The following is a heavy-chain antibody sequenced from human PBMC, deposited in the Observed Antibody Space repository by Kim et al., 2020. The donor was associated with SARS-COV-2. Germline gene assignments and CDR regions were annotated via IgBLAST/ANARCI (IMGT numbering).Heavy chain of an antibody. Sequence: GGSLRLSCAASGFTFSSYGMHWVRQAPGKGLEWVAVIWYDRSNKYYADSVKGRFTISRDNSKNTLYLQMNSLRAEDTAVYYCARGAAGYSGSPGWFDPWGQGTLVTVSS. CDR2: IWYDRSNK. D-gene: IGHD1-26*01. J-gene: IGHJ5*02. CDR1: GFTFSSYG. V-gene: IGHV3-33*01. CDR3: ARGAAGYSGSPGWFDP.